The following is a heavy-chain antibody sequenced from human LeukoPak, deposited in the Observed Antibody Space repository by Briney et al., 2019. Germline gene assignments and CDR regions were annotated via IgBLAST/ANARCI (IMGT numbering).Heavy chain of an antibody. D-gene: IGHD5-12*01. Sequence: GGSLRLSCAASGFTVSTNYLSWVRQTPGKGLEWVSVIYSGGSTFYADSVKGRFTISRDNSKNTLYLQMNSLRAEDTAVYYCARVQGETLPTNAFDIWGQGTMVTVSS. V-gene: IGHV3-66*01. CDR3: ARVQGETLPTNAFDI. CDR1: GFTVSTNY. J-gene: IGHJ3*02. CDR2: IYSGGST.